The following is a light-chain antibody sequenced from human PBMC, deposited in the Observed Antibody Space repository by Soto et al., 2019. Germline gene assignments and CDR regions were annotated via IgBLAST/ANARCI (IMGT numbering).Light chain of an antibody. CDR3: QQYNNWPL. Sequence: EIVMTQSPATLSVSPGESATLSCRASQSVSGNLAWYQQKPGQAPRLLIYGASTRATGIPARFSGSGSGTEFTLTISSLQSEDFAVYYCQQYNNWPLFGQGTKVEIK. J-gene: IGKJ1*01. CDR1: QSVSGN. V-gene: IGKV3-15*01. CDR2: GAS.